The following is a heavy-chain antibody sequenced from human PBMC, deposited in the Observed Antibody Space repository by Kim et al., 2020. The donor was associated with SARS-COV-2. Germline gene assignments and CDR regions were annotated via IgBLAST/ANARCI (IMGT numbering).Heavy chain of an antibody. D-gene: IGHD6-13*01. V-gene: IGHV4-34*01. CDR2: INHSGST. CDR1: GGSFSGYY. CDR3: ARLGGAAADKRTDY. J-gene: IGHJ4*02. Sequence: SETLSLTCAVYGGSFSGYYWSWIRQPPGKGLEWIGEINHSGSTNYNPSLKSRVTISVDTSKNQFSLKLSSVTAADTAVYYCARLGGAAADKRTDYWGQGTLVTVSS.